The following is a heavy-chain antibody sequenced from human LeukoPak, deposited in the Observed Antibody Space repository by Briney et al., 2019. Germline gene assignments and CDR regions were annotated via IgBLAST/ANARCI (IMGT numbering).Heavy chain of an antibody. CDR1: AFTFSDYS. D-gene: IGHD1-26*01. CDR2: ISGRNSTI. Sequence: PGGSLRLSCAASAFTFSDYSMNWVRQAPGKGLEWISYISGRNSTIYYADSVRGRFTISRDNAKNSMYLQMNSLRAEDTAVYYCARDRLTSGSYFFDYWGQGTLVTVSS. J-gene: IGHJ4*02. V-gene: IGHV3-48*01. CDR3: ARDRLTSGSYFFDY.